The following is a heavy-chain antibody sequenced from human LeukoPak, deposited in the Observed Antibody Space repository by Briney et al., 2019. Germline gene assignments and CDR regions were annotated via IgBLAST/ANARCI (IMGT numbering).Heavy chain of an antibody. CDR3: ARDPSTTGTTGAFDI. CDR1: GFSFDDYG. J-gene: IGHJ3*02. D-gene: IGHD1-1*01. CDR2: VNWNGGST. V-gene: IGHV3-20*04. Sequence: GGSLRLSCAASGFSFDDYGMSWVRQAPGKGLEWVSGVNWNGGSTGYADSVKGRFTISRDNAKNSLYLQINSLRAEDTALYYCARDPSTTGTTGAFDIWGQGTMVTVSS.